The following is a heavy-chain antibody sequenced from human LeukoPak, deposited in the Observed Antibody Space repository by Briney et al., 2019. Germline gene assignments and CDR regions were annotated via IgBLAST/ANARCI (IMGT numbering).Heavy chain of an antibody. CDR3: ARALNYYDSSGYGY. Sequence: SVKVSCKASGGTFSSYAISWVRQAPGQGLEWMGGIIPIFGTANYAQKFQGRVTITADESTSTAYMELSSLRSGDTAVYYCARALNYYDSSGYGYWGQGTLVTVSS. CDR1: GGTFSSYA. CDR2: IIPIFGTA. D-gene: IGHD3-22*01. J-gene: IGHJ4*02. V-gene: IGHV1-69*01.